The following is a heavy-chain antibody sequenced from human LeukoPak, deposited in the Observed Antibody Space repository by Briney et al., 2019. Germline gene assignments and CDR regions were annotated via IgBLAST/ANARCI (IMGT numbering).Heavy chain of an antibody. CDR2: INHSGST. CDR1: GGSFSGYY. D-gene: IGHD2-2*01. CDR3: ARDGCISTSCHIDY. V-gene: IGHV4-34*01. Sequence: SSETLSLTCAVYGGSFSGYYWSWIRQPPGKGLEWVGEINHSGSTNYNPSLKSRVTISVDTSKNQFSLKLSSVTAADTAVYYCARDGCISTSCHIDYWGQGTLVAVSS. J-gene: IGHJ4*02.